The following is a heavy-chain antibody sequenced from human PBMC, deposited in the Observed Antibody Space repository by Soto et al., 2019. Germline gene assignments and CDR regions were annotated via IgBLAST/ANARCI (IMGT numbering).Heavy chain of an antibody. D-gene: IGHD2-2*01. J-gene: IGHJ5*02. CDR3: GRDLTSNANCIDP. Sequence: QVQLQESGPGLVKPSQTLSLTCSVSGDYIHVGGYYWTWIRQRPGKGLEWMGYIYYPGKTYYNPSIESQITMSVDRYKNQFSLRLTSVTAADTAVYFCGRDLTSNANCIDPWGQGTLVTVSS. CDR1: GDYIHVGGYY. V-gene: IGHV4-30-4*01. CDR2: IYYPGKT.